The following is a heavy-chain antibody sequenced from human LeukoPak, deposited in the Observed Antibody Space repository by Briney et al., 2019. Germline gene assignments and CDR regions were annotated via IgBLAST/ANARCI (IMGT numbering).Heavy chain of an antibody. V-gene: IGHV1-24*01. CDR1: GYTLTELS. CDR2: FDPEDGET. D-gene: IGHD1-26*01. J-gene: IGHJ4*02. Sequence: ASVKVSCKVSGYTLTELSMHWVRQAPGKGLEWTGGFDPEDGETIYAQKFQGRVTMTEDTSTDTAYMELSSLRSEDTAVYYCATSEGKWELSTFDYWGQGTLVTVSS. CDR3: ATSEGKWELSTFDY.